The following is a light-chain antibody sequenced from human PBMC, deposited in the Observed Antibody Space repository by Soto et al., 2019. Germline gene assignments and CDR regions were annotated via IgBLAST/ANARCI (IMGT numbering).Light chain of an antibody. J-gene: IGKJ4*01. CDR3: QQYASSPLT. V-gene: IGKV3-20*01. CDR1: QSVGRNY. Sequence: EIVLTQFPGTLSLSPGERATLSCRASQSVGRNYLAWYQQKPGQAPRLLIYDASSRAAGIPYMFSGSGSGTDFTLTISRLEPEDFAVYYCQQYASSPLTFGGGTKVEIK. CDR2: DAS.